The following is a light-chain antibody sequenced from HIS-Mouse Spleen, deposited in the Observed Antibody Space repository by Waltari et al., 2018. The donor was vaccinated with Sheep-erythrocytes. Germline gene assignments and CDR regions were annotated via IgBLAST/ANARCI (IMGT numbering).Light chain of an antibody. CDR2: EVS. CDR3: CSYAGSYTWV. CDR1: SSDVGGYNY. Sequence: QSALTQPASVSGSPGQSITISCTGTSSDVGGYNYVSWYQQHPGKAPKLMIYEVSNRPSGVSNRFSGSKCGNTASLTISGLQAEDEADYYCCSYAGSYTWVFGGGTKLTVL. V-gene: IGLV2-14*01. J-gene: IGLJ3*02.